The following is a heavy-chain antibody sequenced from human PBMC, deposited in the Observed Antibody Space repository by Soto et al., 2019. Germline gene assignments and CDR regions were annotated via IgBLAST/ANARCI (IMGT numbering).Heavy chain of an antibody. CDR2: IWYDGSNK. Sequence: GGSLRLSCAASGFTFSSYGMHWVRQAPGKGLEWVAVIWYDGSNKYYADSVKGRFTISRDNSKNTLYLQMNSLRAEDTAVYYCARDLRGTTYYFDYWGQGTLVTVYS. D-gene: IGHD1-7*01. CDR3: ARDLRGTTYYFDY. J-gene: IGHJ4*02. V-gene: IGHV3-33*01. CDR1: GFTFSSYG.